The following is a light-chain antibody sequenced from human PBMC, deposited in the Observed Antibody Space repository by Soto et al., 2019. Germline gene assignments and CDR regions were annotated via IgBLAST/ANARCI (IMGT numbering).Light chain of an antibody. V-gene: IGLV2-14*01. CDR3: NSYTLSKTVI. CDR1: SSDVGAHDF. CDR2: EVT. Sequence: QSVLTQPASVSGSPGQSITISCSGTSSDVGAHDFVSWYQHHPGKAPKVIIFEVTKRPSGVSNRFSGSKTGNTASLTISGLQAEDEADYYCNSYTLSKTVIFGGGTKLTVL. J-gene: IGLJ2*01.